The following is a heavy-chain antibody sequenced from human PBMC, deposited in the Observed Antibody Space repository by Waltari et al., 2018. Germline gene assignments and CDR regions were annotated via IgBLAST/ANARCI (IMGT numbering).Heavy chain of an antibody. CDR2: INHSGST. V-gene: IGHV4-34*01. Sequence: SWIRQPPGKGLEWIGEINHSGSTNYNPSLKSRVTISVDTSKNQFSLKLSSVTAADTVVYYCARVRNWFDPWGQGTLVTVSS. J-gene: IGHJ5*02. CDR3: ARVRNWFDP.